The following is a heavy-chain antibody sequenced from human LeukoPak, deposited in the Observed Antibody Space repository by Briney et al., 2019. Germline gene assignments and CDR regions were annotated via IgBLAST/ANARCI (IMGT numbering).Heavy chain of an antibody. J-gene: IGHJ4*02. CDR2: IKQDGSEK. D-gene: IGHD3-22*01. V-gene: IGHV3-7*03. Sequence: PGGSLRLSCAASGFAFSSYWMSWVRQAPGKGLEWVANIKQDGSEKYYVDSVKGRFTISRDNSKNTVYLQVNSLRAEDTAVYYCAKAAISGFYHYFDCWGQGTLVIVSS. CDR3: AKAAISGFYHYFDC. CDR1: GFAFSSYW.